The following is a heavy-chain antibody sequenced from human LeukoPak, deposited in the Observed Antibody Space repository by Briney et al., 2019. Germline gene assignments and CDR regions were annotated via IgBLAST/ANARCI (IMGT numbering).Heavy chain of an antibody. CDR1: GFTFSSYA. V-gene: IGHV3-7*03. D-gene: IGHD2-8*01. CDR3: ARGGVDAFDI. Sequence: GGSLRLSCAASGFTFSSYAMSWVRQAPGKGLEWVANIKQDGSEKYYVDSVKGRFTISRDNAKNSLYLQMNSLRAEDTAVYYCARGGVDAFDIWGQGTMVTVSS. J-gene: IGHJ3*02. CDR2: IKQDGSEK.